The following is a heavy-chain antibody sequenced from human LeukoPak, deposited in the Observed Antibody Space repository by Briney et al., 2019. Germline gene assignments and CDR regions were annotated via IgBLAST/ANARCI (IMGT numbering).Heavy chain of an antibody. CDR2: ISGDGSST. Sequence: SGGSLRLSCAASGFTFSNYWMHWVRQAPGKGLVWVSRISGDGSSTDYADSVKGRFTISRDNAKNTLYLQMNSLRAEDTAVYYCARTSPFDYWGQGALSPSPQ. CDR1: GFTFSNYW. CDR3: ARTSPFDY. V-gene: IGHV3-74*01. J-gene: IGHJ4*02.